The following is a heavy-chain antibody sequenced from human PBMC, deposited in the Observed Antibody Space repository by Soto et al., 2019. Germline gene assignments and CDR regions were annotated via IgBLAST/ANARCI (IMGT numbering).Heavy chain of an antibody. V-gene: IGHV2-5*01. Sequence: QITLKESGPTLVKPTQTLTLTCSFSGFSLSSSGVGVGWIRQPPGKALEWLALIYWNDDQRYSPSLRGRLTITKDTSKNQVLLTMTNMGPVDTATYYCAHKNSGRFSFDFWGQGTLVTVSS. CDR1: GFSLSSSGVG. CDR2: IYWNDDQ. D-gene: IGHD1-26*01. CDR3: AHKNSGRFSFDF. J-gene: IGHJ4*02.